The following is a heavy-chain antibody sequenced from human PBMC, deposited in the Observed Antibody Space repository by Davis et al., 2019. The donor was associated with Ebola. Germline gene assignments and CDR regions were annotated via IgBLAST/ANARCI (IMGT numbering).Heavy chain of an antibody. Sequence: GSLRLSCAVYGGSFSGYYWSCIRQPPGKGLEWIGEINHSGSTKYNPSLKSRVTISVDKSKNQFSLKLSSVTAADTAVYYCARAAARPYYYYGMDVWGQGTTVTVSS. CDR1: GGSFSGYY. J-gene: IGHJ6*02. CDR3: ARAAARPYYYYGMDV. CDR2: INHSGST. V-gene: IGHV4-34*01. D-gene: IGHD6-6*01.